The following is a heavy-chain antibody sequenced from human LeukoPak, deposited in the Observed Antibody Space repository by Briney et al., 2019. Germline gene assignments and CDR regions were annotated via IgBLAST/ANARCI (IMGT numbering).Heavy chain of an antibody. CDR2: INPSGGST. V-gene: IGHV1-46*01. Sequence: GASVKVSCKASGYTFTSYYMHWMRQAPGQGLEWMGIINPSGGSTSYAQKFQGRVTMTRDTSTSTVYMELSSLRSEDTAVYYCARDTDDFWSGYQGGHFDYWGQGTLVTVSS. CDR1: GYTFTSYY. J-gene: IGHJ4*02. CDR3: ARDTDDFWSGYQGGHFDY. D-gene: IGHD3-3*01.